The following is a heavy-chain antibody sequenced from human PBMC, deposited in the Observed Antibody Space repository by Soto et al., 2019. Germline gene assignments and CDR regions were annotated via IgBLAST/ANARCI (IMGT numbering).Heavy chain of an antibody. CDR2: IKRSGSGT. V-gene: IGHV3-23*05. CDR3: AKCPSDGSCYGIRFDS. Sequence: EVQLLESGGGFVQPGGSLRVSCATSGFTFGSYAMSWVRQAPGKGLEWVSLIKRSGSGTYYEDSVKGRFTICGDNSKNTLYLQMSSLRAEDTAVYYCAKCPSDGSCYGIRFDSWGQGTLVPVSS. J-gene: IGHJ5*01. CDR1: GFTFGSYA. D-gene: IGHD2-2*01.